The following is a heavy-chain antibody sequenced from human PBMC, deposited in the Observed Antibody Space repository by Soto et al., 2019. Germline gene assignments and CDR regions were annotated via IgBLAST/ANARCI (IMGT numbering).Heavy chain of an antibody. J-gene: IGHJ5*02. V-gene: IGHV4-59*01. CDR3: ARDLKEYCSDGKCNWFDP. D-gene: IGHD2-15*01. Sequence: SETLSLTCTVSGASISTYYWSWIRQPPGKGLEWIGYISYSGSTNYNPSLKSQVTISFDASKNEISLQVRSATAADAAVYYCARDLKEYCSDGKCNWFDPWGQGTLVT. CDR1: GASISTYY. CDR2: ISYSGST.